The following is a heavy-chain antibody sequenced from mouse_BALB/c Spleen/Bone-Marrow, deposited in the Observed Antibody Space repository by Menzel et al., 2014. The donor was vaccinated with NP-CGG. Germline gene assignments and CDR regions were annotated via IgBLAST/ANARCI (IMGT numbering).Heavy chain of an antibody. CDR3: AMYYYGSSLFAY. Sequence: VQLQQSGAELVKPGASVKLSCTASGFNIKDTYMHWVKQRPEQGLEWIGRIDPANGNTKYDPKFQGKATITEDTSSNTAYLQLSSLTSEDTAVYYCAMYYYGSSLFAYWGQGTLVTVSA. D-gene: IGHD1-1*01. V-gene: IGHV14-3*02. CDR1: GFNIKDTY. J-gene: IGHJ3*01. CDR2: IDPANGNT.